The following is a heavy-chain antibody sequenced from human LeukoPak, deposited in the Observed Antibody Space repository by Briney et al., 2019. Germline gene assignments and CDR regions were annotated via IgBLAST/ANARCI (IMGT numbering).Heavy chain of an antibody. CDR3: ARGYRYYYDSSGEDY. J-gene: IGHJ4*02. V-gene: IGHV4-59*02. CDR1: GDSVSSFY. CDR2: IYYSGTT. Sequence: SETLSLTCTVSGDSVSSFYWSWIRQPPGKGLEWIGYIYYSGTTNYNPSLKSRVTISVDTTKSQFSLELSSVTAADTAVYYCARGYRYYYDSSGEDYWGQGTMVTVSS. D-gene: IGHD3-22*01.